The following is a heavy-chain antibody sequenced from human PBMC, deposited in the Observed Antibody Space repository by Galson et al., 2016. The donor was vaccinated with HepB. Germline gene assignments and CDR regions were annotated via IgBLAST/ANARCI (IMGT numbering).Heavy chain of an antibody. CDR1: GYNFSRYW. J-gene: IGHJ4*02. CDR2: IDPSDSYT. V-gene: IGHV5-10-1*01. D-gene: IGHD6-13*01. CDR3: MRDSSWYWDISY. Sequence: QSGAEVKKPGESLRISCQASGYNFSRYWISWVRQMPGKGLEWMGRIDPSDSYTDYSPSFQGHLTISADKSISTAYLQWGSLKASDTAIYYCMRDSSWYWDISYWGRGTLVTVSS.